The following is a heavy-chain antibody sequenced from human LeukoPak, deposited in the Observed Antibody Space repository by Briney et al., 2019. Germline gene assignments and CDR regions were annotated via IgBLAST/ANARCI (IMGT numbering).Heavy chain of an antibody. Sequence: SETLSLTCTVSGGSISSSSYYWGWIRQPPGRGLEWIGSIYYSGSTYYNPSLKSRVTISVDTSKNQFSLKLSSVTAADTAVYYCASIAAASHYWGQGTLVTVSS. J-gene: IGHJ4*02. V-gene: IGHV4-39*01. D-gene: IGHD6-13*01. CDR1: GGSISSSSYY. CDR2: IYYSGST. CDR3: ASIAAASHY.